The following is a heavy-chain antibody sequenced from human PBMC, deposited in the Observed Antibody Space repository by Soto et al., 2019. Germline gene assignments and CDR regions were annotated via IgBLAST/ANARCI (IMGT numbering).Heavy chain of an antibody. V-gene: IGHV3-30*18. D-gene: IGHD6-19*01. J-gene: IGHJ6*03. CDR3: AKGAVAVWRSDYNYYYLDG. CDR2: ISDDGSKK. CDR1: GFSFSTYG. Sequence: QVQLVESGGGVVQPGRSLRLSCAASGFSFSTYGMHWVRQAPGKGLEWVTVISDDGSKKYYADSVKGRFTISRNNSKDTLYLQMNSLRAEDTAVYFCAKGAVAVWRSDYNYYYLDGWGTGTTVTVPS.